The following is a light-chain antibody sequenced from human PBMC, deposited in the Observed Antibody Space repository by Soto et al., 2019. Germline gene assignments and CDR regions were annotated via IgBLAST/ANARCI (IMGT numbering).Light chain of an antibody. CDR1: QSVSSY. Sequence: EIVLPQSPATLSLSPGARATLSCRASQSVSSYLAWYQQKPGQAPRLLIYDAANRATGIPARFSGSWSGTDFHLTISSLEPEDFAVDYCQQRSNWPPTFGGGTKVEIK. V-gene: IGKV3-11*01. CDR2: DAA. J-gene: IGKJ4*01. CDR3: QQRSNWPPT.